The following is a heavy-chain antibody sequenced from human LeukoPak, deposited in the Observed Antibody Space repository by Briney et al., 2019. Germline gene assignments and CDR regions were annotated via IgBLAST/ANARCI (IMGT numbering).Heavy chain of an antibody. D-gene: IGHD3-10*01. CDR2: INPNSGGT. J-gene: IGHJ4*02. CDR1: VYTFTGYY. V-gene: IGHV1-2*02. Sequence: GASVTVSCKASVYTFTGYYMHWVRQPPGQGLEWMGWINPNSGGTNYAQKFQGRVTMTRDTSISTAYMELSRLRSDDTAVYYCARPYYGSGSSSPVFDYWGQGTLVTVSS. CDR3: ARPYYGSGSSSPVFDY.